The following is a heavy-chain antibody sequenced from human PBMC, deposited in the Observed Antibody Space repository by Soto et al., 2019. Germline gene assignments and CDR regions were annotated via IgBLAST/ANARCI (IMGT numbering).Heavy chain of an antibody. J-gene: IGHJ4*02. V-gene: IGHV3-21*01. D-gene: IGHD3-10*01. CDR3: ARPLWFGELPEPGGYFDY. CDR1: GFTFSSYS. Sequence: GGSLRLSCAASGFTFSSYSMNWVRQAPGKGLEWVSSISSSSSYIYYADSVKGRFTISRDNAKNSLYLQMNSLRAEDTAVYYCARPLWFGELPEPGGYFDYWGQGTLVTVSS. CDR2: ISSSSSYI.